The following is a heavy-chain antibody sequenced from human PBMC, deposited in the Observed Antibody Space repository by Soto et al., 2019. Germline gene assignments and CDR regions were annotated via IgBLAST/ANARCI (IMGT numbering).Heavy chain of an antibody. CDR2: MNPNSGNT. V-gene: IGHV1-8*01. J-gene: IGHJ4*02. D-gene: IGHD3-9*01. CDR1: GYTFTIYD. Sequence: ASVKVSCKASGYTFTIYDINWVRQATVQGLEWMGWMNPNSGNTGYAQKFQGRVTMTRNTSISTAYMELSSLRSEDTAVYYCARAGGGYDILTGYSDWGQGTLVTVSS. CDR3: ARAGGGYDILTGYSD.